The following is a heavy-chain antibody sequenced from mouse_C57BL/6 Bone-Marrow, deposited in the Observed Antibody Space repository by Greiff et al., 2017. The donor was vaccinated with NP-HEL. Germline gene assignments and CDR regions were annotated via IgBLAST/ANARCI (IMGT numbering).Heavy chain of an antibody. J-gene: IGHJ4*01. CDR2: INPSSGYT. D-gene: IGHD2-4*01. V-gene: IGHV1-7*01. CDR1: GYTFTSYW. Sequence: QVQLQQSGAELAKPGASVKLSCKASGYTFTSYWMHWVKQRPGQGLEWIGYINPSSGYTKYNQKFKDKATLTADKSSSTAYMQLSSLTYEDSAVYYCARVSFYYDYDGPGAMDYWGQGTSVTVSS. CDR3: ARVSFYYDYDGPGAMDY.